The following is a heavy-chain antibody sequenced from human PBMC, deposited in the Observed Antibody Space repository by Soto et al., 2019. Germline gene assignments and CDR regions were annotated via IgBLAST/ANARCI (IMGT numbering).Heavy chain of an antibody. D-gene: IGHD1-1*01. CDR3: ARTHDIDPSTGY. CDR2: VYHSGYT. J-gene: IGHJ4*02. Sequence: QVQLQESGPGLVKPSETLSLTCTVSGGSVSSGSYYWSWIRQPPGKGLEWIGYVYHSGYTKYNPSLKSRGTVSLDPSKNQFSLRLTSVTAADTAVYYCARTHDIDPSTGYWGQGTLVTVSS. V-gene: IGHV4-61*01. CDR1: GGSVSSGSYY.